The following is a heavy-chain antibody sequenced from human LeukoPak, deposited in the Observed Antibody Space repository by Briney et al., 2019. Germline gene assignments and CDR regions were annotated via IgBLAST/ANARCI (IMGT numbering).Heavy chain of an antibody. Sequence: GSEKYYVDSVKGRFTISRDSAKNSLYLQMNSLRAEDTAVYYCARGSSSWYGSTYYGMDVWGQGTTVTVSS. CDR3: ARGSSSWYGSTYYGMDV. D-gene: IGHD6-13*01. CDR2: GSEK. J-gene: IGHJ6*02. V-gene: IGHV3-7*01.